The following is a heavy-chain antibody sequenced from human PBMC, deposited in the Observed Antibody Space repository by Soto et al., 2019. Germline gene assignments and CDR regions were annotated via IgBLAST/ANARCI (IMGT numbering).Heavy chain of an antibody. D-gene: IGHD7-27*01. CDR3: ARGDWGLYYYYYGMDV. CDR1: GYTFTSYD. Sequence: ASVKVSCKASGYTFTSYDINWVRQATGQGLEWMGWMNPNSGNTGYAQKFQGRVTMTRNNSISTAYMELSSLRSEDTAVYYWARGDWGLYYYYYGMDVWGQGTTVTVSS. CDR2: MNPNSGNT. J-gene: IGHJ6*02. V-gene: IGHV1-8*01.